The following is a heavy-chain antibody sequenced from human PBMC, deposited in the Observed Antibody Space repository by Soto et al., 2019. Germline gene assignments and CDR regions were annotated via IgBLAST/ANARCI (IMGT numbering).Heavy chain of an antibody. D-gene: IGHD4-4*01. CDR1: GGTFSSYA. J-gene: IGHJ4*02. V-gene: IGHV1-69*12. CDR2: IIPIFGTA. CDR3: ARGDYSNPWGY. Sequence: QVQLVQSGAEVKKPGSSVKVSCKASGGTFSSYAISWVRQAPGQGLEWMGGIIPIFGTANYAQKFQGRVTITADESTRTACMERRSLRSEDTAVYYCARGDYSNPWGYWGQGTLVTVSS.